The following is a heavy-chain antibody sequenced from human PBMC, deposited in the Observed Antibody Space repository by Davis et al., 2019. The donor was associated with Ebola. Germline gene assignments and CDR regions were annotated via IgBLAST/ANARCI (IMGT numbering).Heavy chain of an antibody. CDR1: GASISSSRYYY. D-gene: IGHD6-19*01. Sequence: SETLSLTYIFSGASISSSRYYYWGWLRQPPGKGLEWIGYIYYSESSNYNPSLKSRVTISVDTSKNHFSLKLSSVTAADTAVYYCARDSRWLVPGTYYYYGMDVWGQGTTVTVSS. J-gene: IGHJ6*02. CDR2: IYYSESS. CDR3: ARDSRWLVPGTYYYYGMDV. V-gene: IGHV4-61*03.